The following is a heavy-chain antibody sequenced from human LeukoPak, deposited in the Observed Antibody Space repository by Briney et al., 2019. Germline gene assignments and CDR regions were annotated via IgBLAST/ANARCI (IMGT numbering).Heavy chain of an antibody. D-gene: IGHD3-22*01. J-gene: IGHJ3*02. Sequence: GGSLRLSCAASGFTFSGSAMHWVRQASGKGLEWVGRIRSKANSYATAYAASVKGRFTISRDDSKNTAYLQMNSLKTEDTAVYYCTRRGYYYDSSGYYYGDIWGQGTMVTVSS. CDR2: IRSKANSYAT. CDR1: GFTFSGSA. CDR3: TRRGYYYDSSGYYYGDI. V-gene: IGHV3-73*01.